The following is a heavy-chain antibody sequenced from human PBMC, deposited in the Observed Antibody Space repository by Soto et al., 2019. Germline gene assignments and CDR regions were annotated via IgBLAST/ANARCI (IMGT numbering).Heavy chain of an antibody. Sequence: SETLSLTCTVSGGSISSSSYYWGWIRQPPGKGLEWIGSVYYSGSTYYNPSLKSRVTISVDTSKNQFSLKLSSVTAADTAVYYCAGVGASSGYYYYYGMDVWGQGTTVTVSS. J-gene: IGHJ6*02. V-gene: IGHV4-39*01. CDR3: AGVGASSGYYYYYGMDV. D-gene: IGHD1-26*01. CDR1: GGSISSSSYY. CDR2: VYYSGST.